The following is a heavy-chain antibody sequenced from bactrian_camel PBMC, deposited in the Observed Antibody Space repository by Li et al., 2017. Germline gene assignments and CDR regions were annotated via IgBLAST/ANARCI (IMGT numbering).Heavy chain of an antibody. V-gene: IGHV3S40*01. Sequence: VQLVESGGGLVQPGGSLRLSCAASGFIFSSHDMSWLRQSPGKELERVSAISTSSRTTDYADSVKGRFTISKDKDHVKNTLFLEMTNLKADDTAMYYCTADTVKASLATIAQFAAYEGHGTQVTVS. J-gene: IGHJ4*01. D-gene: IGHD4*01. CDR1: GFIFSSHD. CDR2: ISTSSRTT.